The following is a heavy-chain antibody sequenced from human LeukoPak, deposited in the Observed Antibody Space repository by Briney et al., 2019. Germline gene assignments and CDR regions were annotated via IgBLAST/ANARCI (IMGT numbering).Heavy chain of an antibody. J-gene: IGHJ5*02. Sequence: PGGSLRLSCAASGFTFSSYAMGWVRQAPGKGLEWVSAISGSGGSTYSADSVKGRFTIPRDNSKNTLYLQMNSLRAEDTAVYYCAKDEGATGWFGSPGNWFDPWGQGTLVTVSS. CDR3: AKDEGATGWFGSPGNWFDP. V-gene: IGHV3-23*01. CDR2: ISGSGGST. D-gene: IGHD3-10*01. CDR1: GFTFSSYA.